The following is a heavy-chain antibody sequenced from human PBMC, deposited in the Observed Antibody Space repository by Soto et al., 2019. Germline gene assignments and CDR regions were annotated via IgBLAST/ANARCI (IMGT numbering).Heavy chain of an antibody. V-gene: IGHV3-64*01. Sequence: GGSLRLSCAASGFTFSSYAMHWVRQAPGKGLEYVSAISSNGGSTYYANSVKGRFTISRDNSKNTLYLQMGSLRAEDMAVYYCARSNRPAAMRQASFDYWGQGTLVTVSS. J-gene: IGHJ4*02. D-gene: IGHD2-2*01. CDR2: ISSNGGST. CDR3: ARSNRPAAMRQASFDY. CDR1: GFTFSSYA.